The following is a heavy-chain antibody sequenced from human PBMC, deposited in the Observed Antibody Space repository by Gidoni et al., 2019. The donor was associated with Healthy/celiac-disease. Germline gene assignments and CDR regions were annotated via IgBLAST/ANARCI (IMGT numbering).Heavy chain of an antibody. CDR1: GYPFTSYA. D-gene: IGHD5-12*01. Sequence: QVPLSQSAADVKTPGASLKVFRTAPGYPFTSYAMHWVRQAPGQRLEWMGWINAGNGNTKYSQKFQGRGTITRDTSASTAYMELSSLRSENTAVYYCARDSIEGWLRNLDYWGQGTLVTVSS. CDR2: INAGNGNT. CDR3: ARDSIEGWLRNLDY. J-gene: IGHJ4*02. V-gene: IGHV1-3*01.